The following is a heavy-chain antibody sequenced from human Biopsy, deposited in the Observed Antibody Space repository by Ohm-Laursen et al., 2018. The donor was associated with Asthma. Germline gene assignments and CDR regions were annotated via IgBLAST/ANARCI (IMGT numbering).Heavy chain of an antibody. Sequence: SLRLSCTASGFSFDDYAMFWVRQAPGKGLEWVSGISWNSGTIGYADSVKGRFTISRDNAKNSLYLQVNSLGPEDTAVYYCARDMGAGPNQPPSGSGSSHLYGMDVWGQGTTATVSS. J-gene: IGHJ6*02. D-gene: IGHD3-10*01. CDR3: ARDMGAGPNQPPSGSGSSHLYGMDV. V-gene: IGHV3-9*01. CDR1: GFSFDDYA. CDR2: ISWNSGTI.